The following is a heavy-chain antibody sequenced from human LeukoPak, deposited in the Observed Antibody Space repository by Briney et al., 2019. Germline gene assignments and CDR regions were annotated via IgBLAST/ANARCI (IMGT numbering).Heavy chain of an antibody. Sequence: GGSLRLSCAASGLTFSSYGMHWVRQAPGKGLEGLAFIGYDGSNKYYADPVKGRFTISRDNSKNTLYLQMNSLRAEDTAVYYCAKDRGYSSGWYAGGVDYWGQGTLVTVSS. J-gene: IGHJ4*02. CDR3: AKDRGYSSGWYAGGVDY. CDR2: IGYDGSNK. V-gene: IGHV3-30*02. CDR1: GLTFSSYG. D-gene: IGHD6-19*01.